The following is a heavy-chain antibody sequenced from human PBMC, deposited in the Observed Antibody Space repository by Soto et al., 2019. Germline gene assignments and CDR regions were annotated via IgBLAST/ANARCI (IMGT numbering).Heavy chain of an antibody. V-gene: IGHV1-8*01. Sequence: QVQLVQSGAEVKKPGASVKASCKASGYTFTSYDINRVRQATGQGLEWMGWMNPNSGNTGYAQRFQGRVTMTRNTSISTGYMELSSLRSEHTAVYYCAGERANRLDPWGQGTLVTVSS. J-gene: IGHJ5*02. CDR2: MNPNSGNT. CDR3: AGERANRLDP. CDR1: GYTFTSYD.